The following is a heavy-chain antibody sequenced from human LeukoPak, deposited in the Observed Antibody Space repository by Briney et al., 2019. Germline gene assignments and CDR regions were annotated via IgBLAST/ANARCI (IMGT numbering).Heavy chain of an antibody. CDR3: AREAFGGFDS. J-gene: IGHJ5*01. Sequence: ASVKVSCKASGYTFTGYYMHWVRQAPGQGLEWMGWINPNNGVTNLERKFQGRVTMTRDTSISTAYMEVTRLTSDDRAVYFCAREAFGGFDSWGQGTLVTVSS. CDR1: GYTFTGYY. CDR2: INPNNGVT. D-gene: IGHD3-16*01. V-gene: IGHV1-2*02.